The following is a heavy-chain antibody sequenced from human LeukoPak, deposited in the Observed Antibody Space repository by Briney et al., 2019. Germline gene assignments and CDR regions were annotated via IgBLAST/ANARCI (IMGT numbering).Heavy chain of an antibody. CDR3: ARTYYDILTGYNPYFDY. J-gene: IGHJ4*02. CDR2: ITDSSTAI. D-gene: IGHD3-9*01. Sequence: GGSLRLSCAASGFTFNTYTMNWVRQAPGKGLEWVSSITDSSTAIYSADSVKGRFTISRDNAKNFLYLQVNSLRAEDTAVYYCARTYYDILTGYNPYFDYWGQGILVTVSS. V-gene: IGHV3-21*01. CDR1: GFTFNTYT.